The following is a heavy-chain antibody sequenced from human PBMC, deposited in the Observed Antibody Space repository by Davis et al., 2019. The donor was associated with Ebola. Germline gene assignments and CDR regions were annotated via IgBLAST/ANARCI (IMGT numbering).Heavy chain of an antibody. CDR2: INSDGSST. J-gene: IGHJ3*02. Sequence: GESLKISCAASGFTFSSYWMHWVRQAPGKGLVWVSRINSDGSSTSYADSVKGRFTISRDNAKNTLYMQMNSLRAEDTAVYYCERDPFYDYIWAIAFDIWGQGTMVTVSS. V-gene: IGHV3-74*01. D-gene: IGHD3-16*01. CDR3: ERDPFYDYIWAIAFDI. CDR1: GFTFSSYW.